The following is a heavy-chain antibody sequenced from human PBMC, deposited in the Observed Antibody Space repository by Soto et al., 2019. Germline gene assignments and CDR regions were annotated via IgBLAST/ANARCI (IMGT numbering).Heavy chain of an antibody. CDR2: IDPGDSDT. D-gene: IGHD1-1*01. J-gene: IGHJ6*02. V-gene: IGHV5-51*01. CDR3: ARHGMQGSYYYVMDV. CDR1: EYSFTSYW. Sequence: PGESLKISCKGSEYSFTSYWIGWVRQMPGKGLEWMGSIDPGDSDTRYSPSFQGQVTISADESISTAYLRWSSLKASDTAMYYCARHGMQGSYYYVMDVWGQGTTVTVSS.